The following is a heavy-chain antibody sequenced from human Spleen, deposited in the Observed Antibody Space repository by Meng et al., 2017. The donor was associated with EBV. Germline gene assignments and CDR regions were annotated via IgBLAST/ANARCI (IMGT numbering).Heavy chain of an antibody. CDR3: AGGRGLPNY. V-gene: IGHV4-34*01. J-gene: IGHJ4*02. CDR1: GESFSGNY. Sequence: QGQLQQRGAGLLKPSETLSLTCAVYGESFSGNYWTWIRQPPGKGLEWIGDINHSGITNYNPSLKSRVTISADTSKNQFSLKMTSVTAADTALYYCAGGRGLPNYWGQGTLVTVSS. CDR2: INHSGIT. D-gene: IGHD4-17*01.